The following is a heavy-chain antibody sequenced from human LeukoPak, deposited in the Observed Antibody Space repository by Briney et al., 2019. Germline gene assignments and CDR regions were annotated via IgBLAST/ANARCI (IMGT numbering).Heavy chain of an antibody. D-gene: IGHD6-19*01. CDR2: IYYSGST. V-gene: IGHV4-59*08. Sequence: PSETLSLTCTVSGGSIRSFYWSWIRQPPGKGLEWIGYIYYSGSTNYNPSLKSRVTISVDTSKNQFSLKLSSVTAADTAVYYCARVGSSGWYGSPTLYFDYWGQGTLVTVSS. CDR3: ARVGSSGWYGSPTLYFDY. J-gene: IGHJ4*02. CDR1: GGSIRSFY.